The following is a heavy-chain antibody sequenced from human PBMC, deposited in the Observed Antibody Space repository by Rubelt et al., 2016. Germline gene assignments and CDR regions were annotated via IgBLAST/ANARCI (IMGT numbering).Heavy chain of an antibody. CDR1: GGSVSSNYY. V-gene: IGHV4-38-2*02. Sequence: QVQLRESGPGLVKPSETLSLTCTVSGGSVSSNYYWGWIRQTPGKGLEWIASIYHSGGTYYNPSLKSRVTISVDTSKNQFSLKRSSVTASDTAGYYCGRSPPSSSSDTDYWGQGTLVTVSS. CDR2: IYHSGGT. CDR3: GRSPPSSSSDTDY. D-gene: IGHD6-6*01. J-gene: IGHJ4*02.